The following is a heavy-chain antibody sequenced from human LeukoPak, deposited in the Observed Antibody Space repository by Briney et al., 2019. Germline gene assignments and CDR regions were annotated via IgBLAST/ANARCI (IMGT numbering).Heavy chain of an antibody. D-gene: IGHD3-22*01. CDR2: IYYSGST. J-gene: IGHJ4*02. Sequence: SETLSLTCTVSGASISSSYYYWGWIRQPPGKGLEWIGSIYYSGSTYYNPSLKSRVTISVDTSKNQFSLKLSSVTAADTAVYYCARRPPLYDSSGTNWGQGTLVTVSS. CDR3: ARRPPLYDSSGTN. CDR1: GASISSSYYY. V-gene: IGHV4-39*01.